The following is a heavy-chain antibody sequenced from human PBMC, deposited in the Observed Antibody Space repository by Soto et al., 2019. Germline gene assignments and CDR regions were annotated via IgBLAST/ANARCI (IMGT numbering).Heavy chain of an antibody. Sequence: GESLKLSCKGSGYSFTTYWISWVRQMPGKGLEWMGRIDPSDSYTSYSPSFQGHVTISADKSLSTAYLQWSSLKASDTAMYYCSGRRDDGYNFFPFYYWGQGTLVTVSS. CDR3: SGRRDDGYNFFPFYY. CDR2: IDPSDSYT. D-gene: IGHD3-3*01. J-gene: IGHJ4*01. V-gene: IGHV5-10-1*01. CDR1: GYSFTTYW.